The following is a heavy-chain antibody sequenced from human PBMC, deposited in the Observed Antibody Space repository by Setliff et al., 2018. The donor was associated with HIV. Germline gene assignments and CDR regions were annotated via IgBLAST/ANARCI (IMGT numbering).Heavy chain of an antibody. J-gene: IGHJ6*03. CDR3: ARHRDPPGSSWIFYYYYMDL. D-gene: IGHD6-13*01. CDR1: GGSISSSTYY. CDR2: IYYSGNT. Sequence: SETLSLTCTVSGGSISSSTYYWGWIRQPPGKGLEWTGSIYYSGNTYYNPSLKSRVTISVDTSKNQFSLRLSSATAADTGVYYCARHRDPPGSSWIFYYYYMDLWGGGTTVTV. V-gene: IGHV4-39*01.